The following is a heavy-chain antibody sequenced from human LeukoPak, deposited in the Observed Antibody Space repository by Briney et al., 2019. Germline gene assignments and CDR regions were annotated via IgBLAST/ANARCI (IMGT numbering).Heavy chain of an antibody. J-gene: IGHJ5*02. CDR1: GGSISSYY. Sequence: KPSETLSLTCTVSGGSISSYYWSWIRQPPGKGLEWIGYIYYSGSTNYNPSLKSRVTISVDTSKNQFSLKLSSVTAADTAVYYCARGNTWFAPGGQGTLATVS. D-gene: IGHD1/OR15-1a*01. CDR2: IYYSGST. V-gene: IGHV4-59*01. CDR3: ARGNTWFAP.